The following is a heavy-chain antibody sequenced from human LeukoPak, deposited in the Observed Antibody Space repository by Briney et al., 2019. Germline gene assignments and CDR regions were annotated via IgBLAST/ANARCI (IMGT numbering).Heavy chain of an antibody. D-gene: IGHD2-2*01. V-gene: IGHV4-59*01. J-gene: IGHJ6*03. Sequence: PSETVSFTCSVSGASISSNYWTWIRQPLGKGLEWIGNIYYSGTTNYNPSLKSRVNISVDQSMKQFSLNLISVIAADTAVYFCALAHCSRTNCYDLDYFYYCMDVRGKGTTVTVSS. CDR3: ALAHCSRTNCYDLDYFYYCMDV. CDR1: GASISSNY. CDR2: IYYSGTT.